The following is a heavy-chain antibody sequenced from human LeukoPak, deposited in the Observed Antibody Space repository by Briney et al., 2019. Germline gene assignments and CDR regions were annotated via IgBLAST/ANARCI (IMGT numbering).Heavy chain of an antibody. D-gene: IGHD3-22*01. CDR1: GYTFTSYG. Sequence: ASVKVSCKASGYTFTSYGISWVRQAPGQGLEWMGWVNADNSNTKYSQEFQGRVTITRDTSASTAYMDLNSLRSEDMAVYYCAVGDYYYDTRFDYWGQGNLVTVSS. V-gene: IGHV1-18*03. J-gene: IGHJ4*02. CDR2: VNADNSNT. CDR3: AVGDYYYDTRFDY.